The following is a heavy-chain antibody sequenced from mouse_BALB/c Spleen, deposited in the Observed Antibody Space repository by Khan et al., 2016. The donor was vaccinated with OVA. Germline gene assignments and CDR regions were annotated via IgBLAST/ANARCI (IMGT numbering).Heavy chain of an antibody. CDR1: GYSFTDYL. Sequence: QVQLQQSGAELARPGTSVKVSCKASGYSFTDYLIDWVNQRPGQGLEWIGVINPGSGDINYNENFTGKATLTADKSSSTAYMQLSSLTSDDSAVNFCARGGYGSLAYWGQGTLVTVSA. D-gene: IGHD1-1*02. CDR2: INPGSGDI. CDR3: ARGGYGSLAY. J-gene: IGHJ3*01. V-gene: IGHV1-54*01.